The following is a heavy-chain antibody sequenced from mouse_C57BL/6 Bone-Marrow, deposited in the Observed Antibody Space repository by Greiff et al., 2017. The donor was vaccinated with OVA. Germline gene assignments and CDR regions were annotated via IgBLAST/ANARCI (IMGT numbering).Heavy chain of an antibody. CDR1: GYTFTSYW. CDR3: ARIYDGSSFLYYYAMDY. J-gene: IGHJ4*01. V-gene: IGHV1-55*01. CDR2: IYPGSGST. D-gene: IGHD1-1*01. Sequence: VQLQQPGAELVKPGASVKMSCKASGYTFTSYWITWVKQRPGQGLEWIGDIYPGSGSTNYNEKFKSKATLTVDTSSSTAYMQLSSLTSEDSAVYYCARIYDGSSFLYYYAMDYWGQGTTVTVSS.